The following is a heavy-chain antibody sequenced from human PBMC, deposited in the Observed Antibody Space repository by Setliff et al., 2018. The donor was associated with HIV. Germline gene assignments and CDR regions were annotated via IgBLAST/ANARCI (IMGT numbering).Heavy chain of an antibody. CDR3: ARATATWLVDN. CDR1: GASFSGYY. V-gene: IGHV4-59*01. J-gene: IGHJ4*02. D-gene: IGHD2-15*01. CDR2: IYYSGST. Sequence: PSETLSLTCAVYGASFSGYYWSWIRQPPGKGLEWIGYIYYSGSTNYNPSLKSRVTISVDTSKNQFSLKLSSVTAADTAVYYCARATATWLVDNWGQGTLVTVSS.